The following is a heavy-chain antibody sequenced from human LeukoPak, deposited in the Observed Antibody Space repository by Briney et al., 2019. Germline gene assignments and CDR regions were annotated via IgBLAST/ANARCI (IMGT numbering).Heavy chain of an antibody. J-gene: IGHJ4*02. V-gene: IGHV3-53*05. Sequence: GGSLRLSCAASGFTVSSNYMSWVRQAPGKGLEWVSVIYSGGNTYYADSVKGRFTISRDNSKNTLYLQMNSLRAEDTAVYYCARGKRFQYVDRTKYYFDYWGQGTLVTVSS. D-gene: IGHD3-9*01. CDR2: IYSGGNT. CDR3: ARGKRFQYVDRTKYYFDY. CDR1: GFTVSSNY.